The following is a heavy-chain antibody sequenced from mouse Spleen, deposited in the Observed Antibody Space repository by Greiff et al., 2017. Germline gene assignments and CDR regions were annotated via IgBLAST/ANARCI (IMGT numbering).Heavy chain of an antibody. CDR3: ARRRDYYGSFAY. Sequence: QVQLKESGAELVKPGASVKISCKASGYAFSSYWMNWVKQRPGKGLEWIGQIYPGDGDTNYNGKFKGKATLTADKSSSTAYMQLSSLTSEDSAVYFCARRRDYYGSFAYWGQGTLVTVSA. D-gene: IGHD1-1*01. CDR1: GYAFSSYW. J-gene: IGHJ3*01. V-gene: IGHV1-80*01. CDR2: IYPGDGDT.